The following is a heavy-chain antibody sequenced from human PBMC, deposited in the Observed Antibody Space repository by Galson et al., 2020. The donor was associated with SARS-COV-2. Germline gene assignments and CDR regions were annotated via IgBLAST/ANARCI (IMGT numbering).Heavy chain of an antibody. CDR3: TRDQDY. J-gene: IGHJ4*02. Sequence: GESLKISCTTSGFIFADFAMSWVRQAPGKGLEWVGFIRSEDFGGTTEFAPSVRGRFTITRDDSNSIAYLQMNGLKIEDTAIYYCTRDQDYWGPGVLVTVSS. CDR2: IRSEDFGGTT. V-gene: IGHV3-49*04. CDR1: GFIFADFA.